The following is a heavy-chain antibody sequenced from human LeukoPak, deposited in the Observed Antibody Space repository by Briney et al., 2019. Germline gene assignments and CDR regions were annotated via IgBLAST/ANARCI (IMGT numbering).Heavy chain of an antibody. D-gene: IGHD6-19*01. Sequence: GESLKISCKGSGYSFTSYWIGWVRQMPGEGLEWMGIIYPGDSDTRYSPSFQGQVTISADKSINTAYLQWSSLKASDTAIYYCAKTPSGSGFQYYFDYWGQGTLVTVSS. J-gene: IGHJ4*02. CDR2: IYPGDSDT. CDR1: GYSFTSYW. V-gene: IGHV5-51*01. CDR3: AKTPSGSGFQYYFDY.